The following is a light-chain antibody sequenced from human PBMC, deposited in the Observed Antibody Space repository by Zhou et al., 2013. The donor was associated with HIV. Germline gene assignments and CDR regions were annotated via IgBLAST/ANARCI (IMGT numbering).Light chain of an antibody. V-gene: IGKV2-28*01. J-gene: IGKJ5*01. CDR3: MQTLQTSIT. Sequence: VVMTQSPLSLPVTPGEPASISCRSSQSLLHDNGYNYLDWFLQKPGRSPHLLIYWGSNRASGVPDRFSGSGSGTDFTLKISRVEAEDVGVYYCMQTLQTSITFGQGTRLEIK. CDR2: WGS. CDR1: QSLLHDNGYNY.